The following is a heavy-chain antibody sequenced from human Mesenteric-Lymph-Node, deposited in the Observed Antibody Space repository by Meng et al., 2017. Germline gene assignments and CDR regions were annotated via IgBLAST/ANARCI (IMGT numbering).Heavy chain of an antibody. CDR1: GFSLSSFP. V-gene: IGHV3-48*03. J-gene: IGHJ6*02. CDR2: ISDGGLKI. CDR3: ARDYFHYYGMDL. Sequence: GESLKISCAASGFSLSSFPMHWVRQGPGKGLEWVSYISDGGLKIYYAGSVGGRFTISRDDAKNSLYLQMNSLRAEDTTVYYCARDYFHYYGMDLWGQGTTVTVSS.